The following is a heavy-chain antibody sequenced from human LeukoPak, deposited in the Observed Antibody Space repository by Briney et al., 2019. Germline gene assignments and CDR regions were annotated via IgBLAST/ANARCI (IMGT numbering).Heavy chain of an antibody. Sequence: SQTLSLTCAISGDSVSSNSASWNWIRQSPSRGLEWLGRTYYRSKWNSDYAVSVKSRITINPDTSKNQFSLHLNSVTPEDTAVHYCARDPDSSYEWGPFDPWGQGTLVTVSS. J-gene: IGHJ5*02. V-gene: IGHV6-1*01. CDR2: TYYRSKWNS. CDR1: GDSVSSNSAS. CDR3: ARDPDSSYEWGPFDP. D-gene: IGHD1-26*01.